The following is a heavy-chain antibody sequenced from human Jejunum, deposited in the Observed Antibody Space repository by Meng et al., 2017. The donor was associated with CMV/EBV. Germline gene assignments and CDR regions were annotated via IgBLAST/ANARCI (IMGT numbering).Heavy chain of an antibody. V-gene: IGHV1-46*01. CDR2: FNPNGDVT. Sequence: QAQLVQSGAEVKKPWVSLKLSCETSGFTFTTYFMHWLRQAPGQGLQWMGLFNPNGDVTTYSPRFQGRITLTGDTSTSTLYMELSSLTSDDTAVYYCAREMPMTCYFDQWGQGTLVTVSS. CDR1: GFTFTTYF. CDR3: AREMPMTCYFDQ. J-gene: IGHJ4*03. D-gene: IGHD3-22*01.